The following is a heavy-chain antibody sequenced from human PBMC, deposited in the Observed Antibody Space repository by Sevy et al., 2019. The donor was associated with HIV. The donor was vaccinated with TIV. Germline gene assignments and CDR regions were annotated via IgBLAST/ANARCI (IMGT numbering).Heavy chain of an antibody. J-gene: IGHJ4*02. D-gene: IGHD6-19*01. CDR2: ISFDGSNK. CDR1: GFTFSGYA. Sequence: GGSLRFSCAASGFTFSGYAMHWVRQAPGKGLEWVAVISFDGSNKYYADSVKGRFTISRDNSKNTLYLQMNSLRVEDTAVYYCARGRGGVVAGTGYFDYRGQGTLVTVSS. V-gene: IGHV3-30-3*01. CDR3: ARGRGGVVAGTGYFDY.